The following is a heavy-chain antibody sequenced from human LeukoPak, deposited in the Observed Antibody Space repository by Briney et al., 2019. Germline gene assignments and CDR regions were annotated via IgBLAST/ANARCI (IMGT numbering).Heavy chain of an antibody. Sequence: SETLSLTCAVYGGSFSGYYWSWIRQPPGKGLEWIGEINHSGSTNYNPSLKSRVTISVDTSKNQFSLKLSSVTAADTAVYYCARAKGRDSSSFGYWGQGTLVTVSS. CDR1: GGSFSGYY. CDR2: INHSGST. CDR3: ARAKGRDSSSFGY. J-gene: IGHJ4*02. D-gene: IGHD6-6*01. V-gene: IGHV4-34*01.